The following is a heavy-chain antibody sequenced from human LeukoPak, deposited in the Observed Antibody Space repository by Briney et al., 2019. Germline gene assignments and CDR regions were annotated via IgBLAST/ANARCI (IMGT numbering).Heavy chain of an antibody. Sequence: PGGTLRLSCAASGFTFSDYYMSWIRQAPGKGLKWVSYISSSGSTIYYADSVKGRFTISRDSAKNSLYLQMNSLRAEDTAVYYCARGKSSSWYPAGAFDIWGQGTMVTVSS. CDR2: ISSSGSTI. V-gene: IGHV3-11*01. D-gene: IGHD6-13*01. CDR1: GFTFSDYY. CDR3: ARGKSSSWYPAGAFDI. J-gene: IGHJ3*02.